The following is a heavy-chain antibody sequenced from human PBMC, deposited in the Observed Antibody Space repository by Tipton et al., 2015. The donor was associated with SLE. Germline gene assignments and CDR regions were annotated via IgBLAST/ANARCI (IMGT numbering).Heavy chain of an antibody. V-gene: IGHV4-61*02. J-gene: IGHJ5*02. CDR2: VYTAGTT. D-gene: IGHD3-3*01. CDR3: AKDSGDYDFGQDP. CDR1: GASISGGSDY. Sequence: TLSLTCTVSGASISGGSDYWTWIRQPAGKGLEWIGRVYTAGTTNYNPSLKSRVTISLDKSKNQFSLKLTSVTAADTAVYYCAKDSGDYDFGQDPWGRGTLVTVSS.